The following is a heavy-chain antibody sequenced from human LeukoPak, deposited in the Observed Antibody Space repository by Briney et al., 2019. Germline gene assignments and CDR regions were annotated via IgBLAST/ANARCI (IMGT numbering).Heavy chain of an antibody. J-gene: IGHJ4*02. CDR1: GFTFSSYE. V-gene: IGHV3-48*03. D-gene: IGHD3-16*02. Sequence: PGGSLRLSCAASGFTFSSYEMNWVRQAPGKGLEWVSYISSSGSTIYYADSVKGRFTISRDNSKNTLYLQMNSLRAEDTAVYYCAKPLYDYVWGSYRHWGQGTLVTVSS. CDR3: AKPLYDYVWGSYRH. CDR2: ISSSGSTI.